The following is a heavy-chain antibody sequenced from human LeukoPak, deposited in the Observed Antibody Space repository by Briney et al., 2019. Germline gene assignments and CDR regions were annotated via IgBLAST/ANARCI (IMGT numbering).Heavy chain of an antibody. Sequence: GASVKVSCKASGYTFTSYDINWVRQATGQGLEWMGWMNPNSGSTGYAQKFQGRVTMTRNTSISTAYMELSSLRSEDTAVYYCARKLSGSSSSKLGWFDPWGQGTLVTVSS. CDR3: ARKLSGSSSSKLGWFDP. V-gene: IGHV1-8*01. D-gene: IGHD6-13*01. J-gene: IGHJ5*02. CDR2: MNPNSGST. CDR1: GYTFTSYD.